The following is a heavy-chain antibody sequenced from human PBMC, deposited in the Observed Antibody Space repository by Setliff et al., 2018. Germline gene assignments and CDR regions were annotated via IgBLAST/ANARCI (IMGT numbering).Heavy chain of an antibody. CDR2: VYNSGST. D-gene: IGHD3-3*01. CDR3: VRVGVTTWGQSWFDP. J-gene: IGHJ5*02. CDR1: GGSVSTYY. V-gene: IGHV4-59*08. Sequence: SETLSLTCTVSGGSVSTYYWTWIRQPPGKGLEWIGFVYNSGSTTYNPSLKSRVTISVDTSNNQFSLKLTSVTAADTAVYYCVRVGVTTWGQSWFDPWGQGTLVTVSS.